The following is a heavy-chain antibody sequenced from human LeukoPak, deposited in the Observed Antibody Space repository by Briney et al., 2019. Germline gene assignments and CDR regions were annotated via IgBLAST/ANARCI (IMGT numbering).Heavy chain of an antibody. J-gene: IGHJ4*02. CDR1: GYTLTELS. V-gene: IGHV1-24*01. CDR2: FDPEDGET. Sequence: ASVKVSCKVSGYTLTELSMHWVRQAPGKGLEWMGGFDPEDGETIYAQKFQGRVTMTEDTSTDTAYMELSSLRSEDTAVYYCARVGAYCSSTSCPYYFDYWGQGTLVTVSS. D-gene: IGHD2-2*01. CDR3: ARVGAYCSSTSCPYYFDY.